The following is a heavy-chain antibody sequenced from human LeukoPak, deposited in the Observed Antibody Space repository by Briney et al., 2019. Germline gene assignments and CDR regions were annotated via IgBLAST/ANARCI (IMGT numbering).Heavy chain of an antibody. CDR2: INPNSGGA. Sequence: ASVKVSCKASGYTFTGYYVHWVRQAPGQGLEWMGRINPNSGGANYAQKFQGRVTMTRDTSISTAYMELSRLRSDDTAVYYCARDPRIAVAGKYFDYWGQGTLVTVSS. J-gene: IGHJ4*02. CDR3: ARDPRIAVAGKYFDY. V-gene: IGHV1-2*06. CDR1: GYTFTGYY. D-gene: IGHD6-19*01.